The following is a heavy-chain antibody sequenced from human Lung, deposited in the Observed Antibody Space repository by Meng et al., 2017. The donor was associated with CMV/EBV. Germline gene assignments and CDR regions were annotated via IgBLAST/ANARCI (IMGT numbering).Heavy chain of an antibody. CDR1: GYKFTDYG. V-gene: IGHV1-18*01. CDR3: ARSKIAARSHYYYGIDV. CDR2: IHTYNGNT. J-gene: IGHJ6*02. D-gene: IGHD6-6*01. Sequence: ASVKVSXKASGYKFTDYGITWVRQAPGQGLEWMGWIHTYNGNTNFAQNVQGRGSMTRDTSTSTAYMELRSLRSDDTAVYYCARSKIAARSHYYYGIDVWGQGTTVXVSS.